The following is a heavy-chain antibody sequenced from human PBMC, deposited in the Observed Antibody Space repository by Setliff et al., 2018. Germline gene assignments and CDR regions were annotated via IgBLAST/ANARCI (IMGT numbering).Heavy chain of an antibody. CDR2: IYTTWST. Sequence: SETLSLTCTVSGGSVGSDFSYWTWIRQPAGKGPEWIGQIYTTWSTNYSPSLRSRATISLDASKNQFSLSLTSVTAADTAVYYCARVTGFFYVDAWGKGTTVT. V-gene: IGHV4-61*09. CDR1: GGSVGSDFSY. CDR3: ARVTGFFYVDA. J-gene: IGHJ6*03.